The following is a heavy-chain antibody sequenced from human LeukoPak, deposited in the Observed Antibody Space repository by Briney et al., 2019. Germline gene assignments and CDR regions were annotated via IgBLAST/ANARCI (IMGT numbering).Heavy chain of an antibody. Sequence: GASVKVSCKASGYTFTGYYMHWVRQAPGQGLEWMGWINPNSGGTNYAQKFQGRVTMTRDTSISTAYMELSRLRSDDTAVYYCASLYGAGCYSTYRVDYWGQGTLVTVSS. J-gene: IGHJ4*02. V-gene: IGHV1-2*02. CDR1: GYTFTGYY. D-gene: IGHD3-10*01. CDR3: ASLYGAGCYSTYRVDY. CDR2: INPNSGGT.